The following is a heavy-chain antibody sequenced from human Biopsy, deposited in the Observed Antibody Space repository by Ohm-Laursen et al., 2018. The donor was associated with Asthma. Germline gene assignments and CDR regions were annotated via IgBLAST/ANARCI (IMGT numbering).Heavy chain of an antibody. CDR2: ISYDGSSI. CDR3: AREGVAGTHIED. CDR1: RFTYE. J-gene: IGHJ4*02. V-gene: IGHV3-30-3*01. D-gene: IGHD6-19*01. Sequence: SLRLACPAARFTYEMHWVRQAPGKGLEWVAFISYDGSSIYYADSVKGRFTISRDNSKNTLSLQMNSLTAEDTAVYYCAREGVAGTHIEDWGQGTLVTVSS.